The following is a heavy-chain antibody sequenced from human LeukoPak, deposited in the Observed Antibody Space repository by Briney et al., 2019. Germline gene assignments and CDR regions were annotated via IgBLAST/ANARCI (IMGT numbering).Heavy chain of an antibody. D-gene: IGHD6-13*01. CDR1: GFDFSTYT. Sequence: GGSLRLSCAASGFDFSTYTMNWVRQAPGKGLEWVSSISSSSSYIYYADSVKGRFTISRDNAKNSMYLQMNSLRAEDTAVYYCARDAGYSSSWYDYWGQGTLVTVSS. CDR3: ARDAGYSSSWYDY. CDR2: ISSSSSYI. V-gene: IGHV3-21*01. J-gene: IGHJ4*02.